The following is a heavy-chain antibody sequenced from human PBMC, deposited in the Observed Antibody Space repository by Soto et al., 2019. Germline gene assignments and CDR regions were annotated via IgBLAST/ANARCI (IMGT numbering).Heavy chain of an antibody. CDR3: ATGGISMSTGALNDMEV. CDR2: IIPLFGTT. Sequence: QIQLVQSGAEVKKPGSSVKVSCKASGGTFSSYIFTWMRQAPGQGLEWMGGIIPLFGTTKYAVNFQGRVTLTADESTSTAYMEVTGLRSEDTAVYYCATGGISMSTGALNDMEVWGQGTRVIVS. D-gene: IGHD1-26*01. CDR1: GGTFSSYI. J-gene: IGHJ6*02. V-gene: IGHV1-69*12.